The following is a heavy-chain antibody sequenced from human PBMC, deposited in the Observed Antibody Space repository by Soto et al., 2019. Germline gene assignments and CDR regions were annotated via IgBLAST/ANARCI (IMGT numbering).Heavy chain of an antibody. CDR2: IYYSGST. CDR3: ASLDTYYYDSSGYHQ. Sequence: QVQLQESGPGLVKPSETLSLTCTVSGGSISSYYWSWIRQPPGKGLEWIGYIYYSGSTNYNPSLKSRVTLSVDTSKNPYSLKLSSVTAADTAVYYCASLDTYYYDSSGYHQWGQGTLVTVSS. CDR1: GGSISSYY. D-gene: IGHD3-22*01. J-gene: IGHJ4*02. V-gene: IGHV4-59*01.